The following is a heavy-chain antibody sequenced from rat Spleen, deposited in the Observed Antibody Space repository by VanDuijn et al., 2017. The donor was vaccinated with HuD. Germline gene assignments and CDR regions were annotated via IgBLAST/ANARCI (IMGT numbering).Heavy chain of an antibody. Sequence: QVQLKESGPGLVQPSQTLSLTCTVSGFSISSYGVIWVRQPSGKGPEWMGRMYYDGDTAYNSTLKSRLSISRDTSKNQVILKMSSLQTDDTGTYYCTRDPPGSSGVMDVWGQGASVTVSS. D-gene: IGHD5-1*01. CDR1: GFSISSYG. CDR2: MYYDGDT. J-gene: IGHJ4*01. CDR3: TRDPPGSSGVMDV. V-gene: IGHV2-63*01.